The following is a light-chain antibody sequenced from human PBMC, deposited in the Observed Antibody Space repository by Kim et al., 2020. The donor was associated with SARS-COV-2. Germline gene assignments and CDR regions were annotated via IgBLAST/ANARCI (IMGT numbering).Light chain of an antibody. CDR1: QSVSSN. V-gene: IGKV3-15*01. CDR2: GAS. Sequence: SPGERAAPSCSASQSVSSNLAWYQQKPGQAPRLLIYGASTRATGIPARFSGSGSGTEFTLTISSLQSEDFAVYYCQQYNNWPSLTFGGGTKVDIK. J-gene: IGKJ4*01. CDR3: QQYNNWPSLT.